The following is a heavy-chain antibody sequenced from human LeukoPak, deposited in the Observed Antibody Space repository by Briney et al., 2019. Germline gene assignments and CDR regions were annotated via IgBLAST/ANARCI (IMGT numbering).Heavy chain of an antibody. J-gene: IGHJ4*02. CDR2: ISSSSSYI. D-gene: IGHD2-8*02. V-gene: IGHV3-21*01. CDR3: ARSAGGSLGILDY. Sequence: GGSLRLSCAASGFTVSSYSMNWVRQAPGKGLEWVSSISSSSSYIYYADSVKGRFTISRDNAKNSLYLQMNSLRAEDTAVYYCARSAGGSLGILDYWGQGTLVTVSS. CDR1: GFTVSSYS.